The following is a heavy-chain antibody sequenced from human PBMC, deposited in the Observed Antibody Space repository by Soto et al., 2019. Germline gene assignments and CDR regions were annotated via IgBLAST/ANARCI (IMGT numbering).Heavy chain of an antibody. CDR3: ASAGGLGAVAADY. V-gene: IGHV4-30-2*01. J-gene: IGHJ4*02. Sequence: QLQLQESGSGLVKPSQTLSLTCAVCGGSISSGGYSWSCIRQPPGKGLEWIGYIYHSGSTYYNPSLKSRVTISVDRSKNQFSLKLSSVTAADTAVYYCASAGGLGAVAADYWGQGTLVTVSS. D-gene: IGHD6-13*01. CDR1: GGSISSGGYS. CDR2: IYHSGST.